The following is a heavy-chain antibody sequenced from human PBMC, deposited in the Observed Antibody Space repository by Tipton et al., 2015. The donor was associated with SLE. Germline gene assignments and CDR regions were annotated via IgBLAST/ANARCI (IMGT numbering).Heavy chain of an antibody. J-gene: IGHJ4*02. CDR3: ASVGDGYKLDY. V-gene: IGHV4-59*01. CDR1: GGFISGYY. CDR2: ISDSGNT. D-gene: IGHD5-24*01. Sequence: LRLSCTVSGGFISGYYSIWLRQPPGRGLEWIGYISDSGNTNYNPSLVSRVTITVDTSKNQFSLGLTSLTAADTAVYYCASVGDGYKLDYWGQGALVTVSS.